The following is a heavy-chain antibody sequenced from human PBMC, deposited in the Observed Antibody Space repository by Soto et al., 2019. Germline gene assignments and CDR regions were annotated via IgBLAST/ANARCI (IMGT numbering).Heavy chain of an antibody. CDR3: ARHPDYYYYGMDV. J-gene: IGHJ6*02. CDR1: GFTFSSYS. CDR2: ISSSSSYI. V-gene: IGHV3-21*01. Sequence: GGSLRLSCAASGFTFSSYSMNWVRQAPGKGLEWVSSISSSSSYIYYADSVKGRFTISRDNAKNSLYLQMNSLRADDTAVYYCARHPDYYYYGMDVWGQGTTVTVSS.